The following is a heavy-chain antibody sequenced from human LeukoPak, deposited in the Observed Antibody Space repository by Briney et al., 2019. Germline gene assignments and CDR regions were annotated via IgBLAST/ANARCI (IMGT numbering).Heavy chain of an antibody. D-gene: IGHD2-21*01. CDR1: GGSVSSGSYY. V-gene: IGHV4-61*01. CDR3: ARDHGSIVSH. J-gene: IGHJ4*02. Sequence: SETQSLTCTVSGGSVSSGSYYWSWIRQPPGKGLEWIGYIYYSGSTNYNPSLKSRVTISVDTSKNQFSLKLSSVTAADTAVYYCARDHGSIVSHWGQGTLVTVSS. CDR2: IYYSGST.